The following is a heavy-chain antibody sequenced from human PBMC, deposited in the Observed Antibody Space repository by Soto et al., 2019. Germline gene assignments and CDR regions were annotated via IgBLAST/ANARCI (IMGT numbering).Heavy chain of an antibody. D-gene: IGHD2-2*02. CDR3: ARDLGLDCSSTSCYTHNWFDP. V-gene: IGHV1-3*01. J-gene: IGHJ5*02. Sequence: VASVKVSCKASGYTFTSYAMHWVRQAPGQRLEWMGWINAGNGNTKYSQKFQGRVTITRDTSASTAYMELSSLRSEDTAVYYCARDLGLDCSSTSCYTHNWFDPWGQGTLVTVSS. CDR1: GYTFTSYA. CDR2: INAGNGNT.